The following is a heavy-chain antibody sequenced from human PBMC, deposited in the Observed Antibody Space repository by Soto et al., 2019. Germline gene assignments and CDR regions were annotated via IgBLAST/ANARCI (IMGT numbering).Heavy chain of an antibody. CDR3: ARDSPGRYCSSTSCPRLDV. J-gene: IGHJ6*02. CDR1: GVTFSSYS. Sequence: GGSLRLSCAAPGVTFSSYSMNWVRQGPGKGLEWVSYISNSSSTIYYADSVKGRFTISRDNAKNSLYLQMNSLRDEDTAVYYCARDSPGRYCSSTSCPRLDVRGQGTTVTVSS. D-gene: IGHD2-2*01. CDR2: ISNSSSTI. V-gene: IGHV3-48*02.